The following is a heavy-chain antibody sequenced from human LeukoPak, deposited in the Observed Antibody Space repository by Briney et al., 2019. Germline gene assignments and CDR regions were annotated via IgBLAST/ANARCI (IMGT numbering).Heavy chain of an antibody. V-gene: IGHV4-59*01. Sequence: SETLSLTCTVSGVSISSYYWSWIRQPPGKGLEWIGHIYYSGNTNYNPSLKSRVTISIDTSKNQFSLGLSSVTAADTAVYYCARGAAGYSYGWGQGTLVTVSS. CDR2: IYYSGNT. CDR3: ARGAAGYSYG. D-gene: IGHD5-18*01. CDR1: GVSISSYY. J-gene: IGHJ4*02.